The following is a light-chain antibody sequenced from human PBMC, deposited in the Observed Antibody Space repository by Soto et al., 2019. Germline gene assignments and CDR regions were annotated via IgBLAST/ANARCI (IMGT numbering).Light chain of an antibody. CDR2: GVS. V-gene: IGKV1-39*01. CDR3: QQSYSSPRT. Sequence: DSQMTQSPSSLSASVGDRVISTFRGSQSMGSYLNWYQQKPGKAPKLLISGVSRLQSGVPSRFSGSGSGTDFTLTISSLQPEDFATYFCQQSYSSPRTFGPGTKVDIK. CDR1: QSMGSY. J-gene: IGKJ2*02.